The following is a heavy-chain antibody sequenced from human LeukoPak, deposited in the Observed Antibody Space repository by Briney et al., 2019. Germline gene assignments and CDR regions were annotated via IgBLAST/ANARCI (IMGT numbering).Heavy chain of an antibody. J-gene: IGHJ4*02. V-gene: IGHV3-30-3*01. CDR3: ARDMGTGQCSSSSCYAFDY. CDR2: ISYDGSNK. CDR1: GFTFSNYA. D-gene: IGHD2-2*01. Sequence: PGRSLRLSCAASGFTFSNYAMHWVRQAPGKGLEWVAVISYDGSNKYYADSVKGRFTISRDNSKNTLYLQMNSLRAEDTAVYYCARDMGTGQCSSSSCYAFDYWGQGTLVIVSS.